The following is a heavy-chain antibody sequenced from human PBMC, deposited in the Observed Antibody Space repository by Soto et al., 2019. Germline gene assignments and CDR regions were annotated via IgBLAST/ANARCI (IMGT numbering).Heavy chain of an antibody. D-gene: IGHD5-12*01. J-gene: IGHJ4*02. CDR1: GYTFTTYD. Sequence: QVQLVQSGAEVQKPGASVKVSCKASGYTFTTYDINWVRQATGQGLEWMGWMNPNSGDTGYAQKFQGRVTMTRNTSISTAYMELSSLRSEDTAVYYCARARGYDASFDYWGQGTLVTVSS. V-gene: IGHV1-8*01. CDR2: MNPNSGDT. CDR3: ARARGYDASFDY.